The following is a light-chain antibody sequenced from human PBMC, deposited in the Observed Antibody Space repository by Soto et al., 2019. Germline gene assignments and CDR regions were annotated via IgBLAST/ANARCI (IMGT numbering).Light chain of an antibody. Sequence: QSVLTQPPSGSGSPGQSVTISCTGTSSDVGGYNYVSWYQQHPGKAPKLMISEVSKRPSGVPDRFSGSKSGNTASLTVSGLQAEDEADYYCSSFAGNNNLVFGGGTKLTVL. CDR2: EVS. V-gene: IGLV2-8*01. CDR3: SSFAGNNNLV. CDR1: SSDVGGYNY. J-gene: IGLJ2*01.